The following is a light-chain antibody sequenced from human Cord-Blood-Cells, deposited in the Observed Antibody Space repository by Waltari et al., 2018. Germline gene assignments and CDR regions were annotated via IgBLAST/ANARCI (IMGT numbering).Light chain of an antibody. Sequence: DIQITQYPSTLPASVGDRATITCRPSQSISSWLAWYQQKPWKAPKSLIYDASILGSGVPSRFSGSGSGTEFTLTISSLQPDDFATYYCQLYNSYSPWTFGQGTKVEIK. CDR2: DAS. CDR1: QSISSW. CDR3: QLYNSYSPWT. V-gene: IGKV1-5*01. J-gene: IGKJ1*01.